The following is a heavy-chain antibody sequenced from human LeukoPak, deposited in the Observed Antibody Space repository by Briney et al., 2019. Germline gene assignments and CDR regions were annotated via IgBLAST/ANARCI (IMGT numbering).Heavy chain of an antibody. CDR3: ARVSNSGPHYYFDS. CDR1: GGSLSSFH. J-gene: IGHJ4*02. D-gene: IGHD6-25*01. Sequence: SETLSLTCTVSGGSLSSFHWSWIRQPPGKGLEWIGYIYYRGSTYYNPSLKSRVTISIDTSKNQFSLNLSSVTAADTAVYYCARVSNSGPHYYFDSWGQGTLVTVPS. V-gene: IGHV4-59*08. CDR2: IYYRGST.